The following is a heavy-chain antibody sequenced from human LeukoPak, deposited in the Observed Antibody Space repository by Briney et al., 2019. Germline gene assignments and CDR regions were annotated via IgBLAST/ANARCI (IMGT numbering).Heavy chain of an antibody. J-gene: IGHJ4*02. Sequence: GESLKISCKGSGYSFTSYWIGWVCQMPGKGLEWMGIIYPGDPDTRYSPSFQGQVTISADKSISTAYLQWSSLKASDTAMYYCARHVSPGRDPSIAALGYWGQGTLVTVSS. CDR2: IYPGDPDT. V-gene: IGHV5-51*01. D-gene: IGHD6-6*01. CDR1: GYSFTSYW. CDR3: ARHVSPGRDPSIAALGY.